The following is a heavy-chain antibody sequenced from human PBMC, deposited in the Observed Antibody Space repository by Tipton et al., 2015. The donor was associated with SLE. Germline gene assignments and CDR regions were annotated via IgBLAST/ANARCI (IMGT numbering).Heavy chain of an antibody. J-gene: IGHJ6*03. CDR2: IWFDGSKK. V-gene: IGHV3-33*06. CDR1: GFTLRSYD. D-gene: IGHD6-19*01. Sequence: SGFTLRSYDMHWVRQAPGKGLEWVALIWFDGSKKYFADSVKGRFTISRDNSKNTLYLQMNSLRAEDTAVYYCAKDGPTAVAGGGYYYYMDVWGKGTTVTVSS. CDR3: AKDGPTAVAGGGYYYYMDV.